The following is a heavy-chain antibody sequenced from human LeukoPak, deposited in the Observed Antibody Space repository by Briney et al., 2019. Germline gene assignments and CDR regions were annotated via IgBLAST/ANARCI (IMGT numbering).Heavy chain of an antibody. V-gene: IGHV3-9*01. Sequence: SLRLSCAASGFTFSSYAMSWVRQAPGKGLEWISGISWNSGNIGYADSLKGRFTISRDNAKKSLYLQMNSLRPEDTALYYCANLHGDYRDYWGQGTLVTVSS. CDR3: ANLHGDYRDY. J-gene: IGHJ4*02. CDR2: ISWNSGNI. CDR1: GFTFSSYA. D-gene: IGHD4-17*01.